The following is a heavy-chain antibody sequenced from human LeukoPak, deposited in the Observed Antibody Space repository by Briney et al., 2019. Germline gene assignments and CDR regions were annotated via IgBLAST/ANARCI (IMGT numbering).Heavy chain of an antibody. D-gene: IGHD6-13*01. V-gene: IGHV3-23*01. CDR2: ISGSGGST. J-gene: IGHJ4*02. CDR1: GFTFSSYG. CDR3: AKEGGLRSSWSFDF. Sequence: PGGTLRLSCAASGFTFSSYGINWVRQAPGKGLEWVSGISGSGGSTYYADSAKGRFTISRDNSKNTLYLQMNSLRVEDTAVYYCAKEGGLRSSWSFDFWGQGILVIVSS.